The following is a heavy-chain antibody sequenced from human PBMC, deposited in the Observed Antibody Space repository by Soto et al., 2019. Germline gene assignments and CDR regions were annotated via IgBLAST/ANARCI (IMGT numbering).Heavy chain of an antibody. J-gene: IGHJ3*01. CDR2: LYDLDGS. Sequence: DVQLVESGGGLIQPGESLRLSCAAFGFTISGKKYVAWVRQAPGKGLEWVSALYDLDGSFYAASVKGRFTTSSDSSKTTVYLQMNGLRPDDTAVYYCASWHEREHAYDVWGRGTTVTVSS. CDR3: ASWHEREHAYDV. CDR1: GFTISGKKY. V-gene: IGHV3-53*01. D-gene: IGHD1-1*01.